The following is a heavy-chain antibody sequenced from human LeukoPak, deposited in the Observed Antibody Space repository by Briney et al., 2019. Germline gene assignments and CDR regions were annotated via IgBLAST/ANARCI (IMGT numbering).Heavy chain of an antibody. CDR3: AKDINYGSGTATVFDY. J-gene: IGHJ4*02. D-gene: IGHD3-10*01. CDR2: IKEDGSEK. V-gene: IGHV3-7*03. Sequence: GGSLRLSCAASGFTFSTSWMSWGRQAPGEGLEWVANIKEDGSEKYYVDSVKGRFTISRDNAKNSLYLQMNSLRAEDTALYYCAKDINYGSGTATVFDYWGQGTLVTVSS. CDR1: GFTFSTSW.